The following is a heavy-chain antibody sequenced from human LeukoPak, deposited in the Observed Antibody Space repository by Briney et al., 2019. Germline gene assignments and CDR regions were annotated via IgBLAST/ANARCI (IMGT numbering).Heavy chain of an antibody. V-gene: IGHV3-21*01. CDR2: ISSSSGYK. Sequence: GGSLRLSCAVSGFTFSSYSMTWVRQAPGKGLEWVSSISSSSGYKYYADSVKGRFTISRDNAKNSLYLQMNSLRAEDTAVYYCARGLVVIYLDYWGQGTLVTVSS. CDR1: GFTFSSYS. CDR3: ARGLVVIYLDY. J-gene: IGHJ4*02. D-gene: IGHD3-22*01.